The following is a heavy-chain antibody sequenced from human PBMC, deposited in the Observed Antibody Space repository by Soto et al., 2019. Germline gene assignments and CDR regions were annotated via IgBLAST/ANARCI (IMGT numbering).Heavy chain of an antibody. Sequence: GASVKVSGKASGGTFSSYAISWVRQAPGQGLEWMGGIIPIFGTANYAQKFQGRVTVTADKSTSTAYMELSSLRSEDTAVYYCARAPAVRDLGWFDPWGQGTLVTVSS. CDR2: IIPIFGTA. J-gene: IGHJ5*02. CDR1: GGTFSSYA. D-gene: IGHD3-10*01. CDR3: ARAPAVRDLGWFDP. V-gene: IGHV1-69*06.